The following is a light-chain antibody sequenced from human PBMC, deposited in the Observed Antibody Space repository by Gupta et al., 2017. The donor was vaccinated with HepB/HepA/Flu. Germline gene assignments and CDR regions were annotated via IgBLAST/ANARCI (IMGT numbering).Light chain of an antibody. V-gene: IGKV3-15*01. CDR1: QSVSNH. CDR2: GAS. CDR3: QQDHNWPLT. Sequence: VLTQSPATLSVSPGEGATLSCRASQSVSNHLAWYQQTPGQAPRLLIYGASTRATGLPARFSGSGSATXFTLTIXILQSEDFAVYYCQQDHNWPLTFGXGTTLEI. J-gene: IGKJ4*01.